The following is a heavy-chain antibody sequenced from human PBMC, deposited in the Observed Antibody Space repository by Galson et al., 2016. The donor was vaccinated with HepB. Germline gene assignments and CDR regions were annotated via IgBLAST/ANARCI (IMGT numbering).Heavy chain of an antibody. CDR3: DKRRKHSGSDVDS. J-gene: IGHJ4*02. Sequence: SETLSLTCVVNGGSFSGYYWTWIRLPPLKGLEWIGEINEAAYSNYNPSLKSRATISLDTPRNQFSLNLRSVTAADTGVYYFDKRRKHSGSDVDSWGQGTLVTVSS. CDR2: INEAAYS. CDR1: GGSFSGYY. V-gene: IGHV4-34*01. D-gene: IGHD6-19*01.